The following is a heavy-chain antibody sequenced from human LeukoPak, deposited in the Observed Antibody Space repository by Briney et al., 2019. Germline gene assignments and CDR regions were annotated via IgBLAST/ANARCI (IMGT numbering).Heavy chain of an antibody. V-gene: IGHV4-39*07. J-gene: IGHJ4*02. CDR1: GGSISSNSYY. D-gene: IGHD6-13*01. CDR3: AREGACSWADY. Sequence: SETLSLTCTVSGGSISSNSYYWGWIRQPPGKGLEWIGSIYYTGSTYYDPSLKSRVTISVDTSKNQFSLKLSSVTAADTAVYYCAREGACSWADYWGQGTLVTVSS. CDR2: IYYTGST.